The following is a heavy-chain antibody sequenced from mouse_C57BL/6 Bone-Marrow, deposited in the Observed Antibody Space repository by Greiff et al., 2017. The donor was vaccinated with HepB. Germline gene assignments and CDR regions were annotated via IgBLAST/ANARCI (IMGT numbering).Heavy chain of an antibody. J-gene: IGHJ2*01. CDR2: IHPNSGST. CDR1: GYTFTSYW. Sequence: QVQLQQPGAELVKPGASVKLSCKASGYTFTSYWMHWVKQRPGQGLEWIGMIHPNSGSTNYNEKFKSKATLTVDKSSSTAYMQLSSLTSEDSAVYYCARPIITTVVATDFDYWGQGTTLTVSS. CDR3: ARPIITTVVATDFDY. D-gene: IGHD1-1*01. V-gene: IGHV1-64*01.